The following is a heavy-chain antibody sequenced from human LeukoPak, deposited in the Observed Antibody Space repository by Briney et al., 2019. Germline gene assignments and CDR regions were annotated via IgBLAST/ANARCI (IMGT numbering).Heavy chain of an antibody. D-gene: IGHD3-10*01. Sequence: SVKVSCKASGGTFSSYAISWVRQAPGQGLEWMGGIIPIFGTANYAQKFQGRVTITADESTSTAYMELSSLRSEDTAVYYCARGSITMVRGVIFGNNFDFWGQGTLVTVSS. J-gene: IGHJ4*02. CDR3: ARGSITMVRGVIFGNNFDF. V-gene: IGHV1-69*13. CDR2: IIPIFGTA. CDR1: GGTFSSYA.